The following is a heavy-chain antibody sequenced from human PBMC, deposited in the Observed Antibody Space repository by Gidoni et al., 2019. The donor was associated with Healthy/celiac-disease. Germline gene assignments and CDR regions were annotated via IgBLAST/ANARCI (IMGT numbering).Heavy chain of an antibody. CDR3: ARDSRDGIFGVVIARAY. V-gene: IGHV3-21*01. J-gene: IGHJ4*02. CDR1: GFTFSSYS. CDR2: ISSSSSYI. D-gene: IGHD3-3*01. Sequence: EVQLVESGGGLVKPGGSLRLSCAASGFTFSSYSMNWVRQAPGKGLEWVSSISSSSSYIYYADSVKGRFTISRDNAKNSLYLQMNSLRAEDTAVYYCARDSRDGIFGVVIARAYWGQGTLVTVSS.